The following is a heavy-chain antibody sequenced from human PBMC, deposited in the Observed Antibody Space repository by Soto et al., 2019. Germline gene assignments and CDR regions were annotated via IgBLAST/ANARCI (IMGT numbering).Heavy chain of an antibody. V-gene: IGHV3-30*04. J-gene: IGHJ5*02. CDR1: GFSISRSA. Sequence: QVQLVESGGGVVQPGRSLRLSCAASGFSISRSAMHWVWQAPGKGLGWVAVIAYDGSNRWYADSAKGRFTSSRDNSKNTVYLPTGSLRGENTAVYYCARDLQAGTDNVNWFAPWGQGTLVTVSS. CDR2: IAYDGSNR. D-gene: IGHD1-1*01. CDR3: ARDLQAGTDNVNWFAP.